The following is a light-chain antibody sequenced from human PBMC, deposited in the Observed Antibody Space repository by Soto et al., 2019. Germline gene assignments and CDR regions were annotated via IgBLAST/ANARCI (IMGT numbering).Light chain of an antibody. V-gene: IGKV3-11*01. Sequence: VEIATLSCRASQSVSSCLALYQHKPFHAPSLLIYDSSNTATGIPARFRGSGSGTDFTLTISSREPEDFAVYYCQQRSNWTRTFGGGTKVDIK. CDR3: QQRSNWTRT. CDR1: QSVSSC. J-gene: IGKJ4*01. CDR2: DSS.